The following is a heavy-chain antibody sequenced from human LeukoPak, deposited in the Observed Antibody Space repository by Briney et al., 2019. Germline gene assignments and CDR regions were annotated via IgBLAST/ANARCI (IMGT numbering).Heavy chain of an antibody. J-gene: IGHJ4*02. CDR2: VSAYNGNT. D-gene: IGHD6-13*01. Sequence: GASVTVSCKASGYTFTSYGISWVRQAPGQGLEWMGWVSAYNGNTNYAQKLQGRVTMTRDTSINTAYMELRRLRSDDTAVYYCAFHVSQQLADFDYWGQGTLVTVSS. V-gene: IGHV1-18*01. CDR3: AFHVSQQLADFDY. CDR1: GYTFTSYG.